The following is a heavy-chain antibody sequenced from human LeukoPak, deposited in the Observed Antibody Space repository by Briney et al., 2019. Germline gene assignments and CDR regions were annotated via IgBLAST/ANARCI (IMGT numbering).Heavy chain of an antibody. D-gene: IGHD5-12*01. J-gene: IGHJ4*02. CDR2: INHSGST. V-gene: IGHV4-34*01. CDR1: GWSFSGYY. Sequence: PSGTLSLTCAVYGWSFSGYYWSWIRQPPGKGLEWVGEINHSGSTNYTPSLKSRVTISVDTSKNQFSLKLSSVTAADTAVYYCARGRGAIVATTIDYWGQGTLVTVSS. CDR3: ARGRGAIVATTIDY.